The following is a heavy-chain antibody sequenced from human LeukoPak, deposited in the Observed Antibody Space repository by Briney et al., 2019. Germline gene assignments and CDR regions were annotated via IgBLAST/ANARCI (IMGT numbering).Heavy chain of an antibody. Sequence: SETLSLTCTISGGSISSGSYYWSWIRQPAGKRLEWIGRIYTSGSTNYNPSLKSRVTISVDTSKNQFSLKLSSVTAADTAVYYCARDGGEMATITGLDYWGQGTLVTVSS. CDR3: ARDGGEMATITGLDY. CDR1: GGSISSGSYY. D-gene: IGHD5-24*01. J-gene: IGHJ4*02. V-gene: IGHV4-61*02. CDR2: IYTSGST.